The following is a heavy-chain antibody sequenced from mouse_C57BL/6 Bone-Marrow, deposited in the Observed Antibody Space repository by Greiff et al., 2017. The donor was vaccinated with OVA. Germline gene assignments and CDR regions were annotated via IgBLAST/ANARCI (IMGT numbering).Heavy chain of an antibody. V-gene: IGHV3-6*01. CDR3: ARGEFITTVVASGYYAMDY. J-gene: IGHJ4*01. CDR2: ISYDGSN. CDR1: GYSITSGYY. Sequence: EVKLQESGPGLVKPSQSLSLTCSVTGYSITSGYYWNWIRQFPGNKLEWMGYISYDGSNNYNPSLKNRISITRDTSKNQFFLKLNSVTTEDTATYYCARGEFITTVVASGYYAMDYWGQGTSVTVSS. D-gene: IGHD1-1*01.